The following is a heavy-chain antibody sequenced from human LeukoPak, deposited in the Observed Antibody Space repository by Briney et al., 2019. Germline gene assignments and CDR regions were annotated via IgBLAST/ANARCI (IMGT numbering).Heavy chain of an antibody. V-gene: IGHV4-30-4*08. CDR2: IYYSGST. D-gene: IGHD2-2*01. CDR3: AREKDIVVEPAALLGGPRVDY. CDR1: GGSISSGDYY. J-gene: IGHJ4*02. Sequence: PSETLSLTCTVFGGSISSGDYYWSWIRQPPGKGLEWIGYIYYSGSTYYNPSLKSRVTISVDTSKNQFSLKLSSVTAADTAVYYCAREKDIVVEPAALLGGPRVDYWGQGTLVTVSS.